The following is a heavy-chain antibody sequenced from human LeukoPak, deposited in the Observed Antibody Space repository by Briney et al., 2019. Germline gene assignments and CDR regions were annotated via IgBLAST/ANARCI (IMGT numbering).Heavy chain of an antibody. CDR1: GGSISSYY. J-gene: IGHJ2*01. Sequence: PSETLSLTCTVSGGSISSYYWSWIRQPAGKGLEWIGRIYTSGSANYNPSLKSRVTMSVDTSKNQFSLKLSSVTAADTAGYYCARDTPWLYPIYDYYDSSDQTQGNWYFDLWGRGNLVTVSS. V-gene: IGHV4-4*07. D-gene: IGHD3-22*01. CDR3: ARDTPWLYPIYDYYDSSDQTQGNWYFDL. CDR2: IYTSGSA.